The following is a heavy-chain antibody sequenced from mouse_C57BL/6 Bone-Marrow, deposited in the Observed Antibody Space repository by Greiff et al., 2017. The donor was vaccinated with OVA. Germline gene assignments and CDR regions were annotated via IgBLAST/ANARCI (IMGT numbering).Heavy chain of an antibody. J-gene: IGHJ4*01. CDR2: IWSGGST. CDR3: ARKGSSYNYSMDY. D-gene: IGHD1-1*01. Sequence: VQLQQSGPGLVQPSQSLSITCTVSGFSLTSYGVHWVRQSPGKGLEWLGVIWSGGSTDYTAAFISRLSISKDNTKSQVFSRMNNLEADDTTIYYCARKGSSYNYSMDYWGQGTSVTVSS. CDR1: GFSLTSYG. V-gene: IGHV2-2*01.